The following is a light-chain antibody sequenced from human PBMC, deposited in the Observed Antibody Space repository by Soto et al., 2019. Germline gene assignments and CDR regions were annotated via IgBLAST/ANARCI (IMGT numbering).Light chain of an antibody. CDR3: QQYDKWPPIT. CDR1: QSVSSN. J-gene: IGKJ5*01. CDR2: GAS. V-gene: IGKV3-15*01. Sequence: EIVLAQSPGTLSLSPGERVTLSCRASQSVSSNLAWYQQKPGQAPRLLIYGASTRASGIPARFSGSGSGTDFTLTISSLQSEDFALYYCQQYDKWPPITFGQGTRLEI.